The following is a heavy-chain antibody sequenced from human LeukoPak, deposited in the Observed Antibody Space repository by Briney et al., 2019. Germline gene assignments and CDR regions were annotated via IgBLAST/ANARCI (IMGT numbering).Heavy chain of an antibody. CDR1: GGSISSHY. Sequence: PSETLSLTCTVSGGSISSHYWSWIRPPPRKGLEGIGYIYYSGSTNYNPSLKSRVTISVDTSKNQFSLMLSSVTAADTAVYCWARQGIAAASFDYWGQGTLVTDSS. CDR3: ARQGIAAASFDY. V-gene: IGHV4-59*11. J-gene: IGHJ4*02. CDR2: IYYSGST. D-gene: IGHD6-13*01.